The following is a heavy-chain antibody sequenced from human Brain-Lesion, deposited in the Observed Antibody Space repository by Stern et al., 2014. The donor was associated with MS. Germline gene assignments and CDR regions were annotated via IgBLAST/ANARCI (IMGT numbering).Heavy chain of an antibody. CDR3: ARADYSVSGTPFDY. CDR1: ASSITSGPYY. V-gene: IGHV4-61*02. D-gene: IGHD3-10*01. CDR2: IYTTVGT. Sequence: QVPLQESTPGLVTPSQTLSLPCTVSASSITSGPYYWPWIRQTAGKELSSTGRIYTTVGTNYNTTLDRRAPRPLDTSSNRFSLQLSSVTVADTAVYFCARADYSVSGTPFDYWGQGTLVAV. J-gene: IGHJ4*02.